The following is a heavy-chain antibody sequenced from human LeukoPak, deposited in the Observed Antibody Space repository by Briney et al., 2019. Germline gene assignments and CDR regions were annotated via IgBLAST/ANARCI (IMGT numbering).Heavy chain of an antibody. D-gene: IGHD4-17*01. V-gene: IGHV4-39*01. Sequence: PSETLSLTCTVSGGSISSSSYHWGWIRQPPGKGREWIGSIYYSGSTYHNPSLKSRVTISVDTSKNQFSLKLSSVTAADTAVYYCARRRDYGDYFDYWGQGTLVTVSS. J-gene: IGHJ4*02. CDR3: ARRRDYGDYFDY. CDR2: IYYSGST. CDR1: GGSISSSSYH.